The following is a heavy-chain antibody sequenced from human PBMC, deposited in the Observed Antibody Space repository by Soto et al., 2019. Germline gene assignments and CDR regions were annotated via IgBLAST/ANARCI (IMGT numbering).Heavy chain of an antibody. V-gene: IGHV1-18*01. CDR3: ARDLPAAMPRGPDAFDI. CDR1: GYTFTRYG. D-gene: IGHD2-2*01. J-gene: IGHJ3*02. Sequence: GASVKVSCKASGYTFTRYGISWVRQAPEQGLEWMGWISAYNGNTNYAQKLQGRVTMTTDTSTSTAYMELRSLRSDDTAVYYCARDLPAAMPRGPDAFDIWGQGTMVTVSS. CDR2: ISAYNGNT.